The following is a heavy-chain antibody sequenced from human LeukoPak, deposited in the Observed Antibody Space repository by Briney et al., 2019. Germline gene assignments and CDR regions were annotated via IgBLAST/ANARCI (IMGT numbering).Heavy chain of an antibody. CDR2: IYTSGST. D-gene: IGHD4-17*01. CDR1: GGSISSGSYY. J-gene: IGHJ4*02. CDR3: ARGTDYGDYWTPLDY. V-gene: IGHV4-61*02. Sequence: SETLSLTCTVSGGSISSGSYYWSWIRQPAGKGLEWIGRIYTSGSTNYNPSLKSRVTISVDTSKNQFSLKLSSVTAADTAVYYCARGTDYGDYWTPLDYWGQGTLVTVSS.